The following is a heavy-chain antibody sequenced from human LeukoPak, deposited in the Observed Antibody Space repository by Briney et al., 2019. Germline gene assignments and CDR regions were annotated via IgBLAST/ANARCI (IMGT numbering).Heavy chain of an antibody. J-gene: IGHJ4*02. CDR3: TTLGYHLDS. CDR2: FAGSDTTT. CDR1: GFDFSAYE. V-gene: IGHV3-48*03. Sequence: GGSLRLSCAASGFDFSAYEMNWVRRAPGKGLEWVSYFAGSDTTTYYADSVKGRFTISRDNAKNLLYLQMNSLRAEDTALYYCTTLGYHLDSWGQGTLVTVSS. D-gene: IGHD5-12*01.